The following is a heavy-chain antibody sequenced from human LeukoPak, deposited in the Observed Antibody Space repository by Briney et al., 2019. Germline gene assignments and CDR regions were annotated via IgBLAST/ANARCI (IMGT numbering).Heavy chain of an antibody. CDR3: AKAEYSSSWYDPGFDY. CDR1: GFTFSSYA. D-gene: IGHD6-13*01. CDR2: ISGSGGST. J-gene: IGHJ4*02. V-gene: IGHV3-23*01. Sequence: GGSLRLSCAASGFTFSSYAMSWVRQAPGKGLEWVSAISGSGGSTYYADFVKGRFTISRDNSKNTLYLQMNSLRAEDTAVYYCAKAEYSSSWYDPGFDYWGQGTLVTVSS.